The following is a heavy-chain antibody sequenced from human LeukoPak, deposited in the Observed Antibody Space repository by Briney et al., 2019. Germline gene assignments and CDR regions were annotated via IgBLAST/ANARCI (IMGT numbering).Heavy chain of an antibody. CDR3: ATFSSGFYVGYYYMDV. J-gene: IGHJ6*03. V-gene: IGHV4-4*07. CDR1: GGSISSYY. D-gene: IGHD3-22*01. Sequence: SETLSLTCNVSGGSISSYYWSWIRQPAGKGLEWIGHIYTSGSTNYNPSLKSRVTMSVDTSKNQFSLKLSSVTAADTAVYYCATFSSGFYVGYYYMDVWGKGTTVTASS. CDR2: IYTSGST.